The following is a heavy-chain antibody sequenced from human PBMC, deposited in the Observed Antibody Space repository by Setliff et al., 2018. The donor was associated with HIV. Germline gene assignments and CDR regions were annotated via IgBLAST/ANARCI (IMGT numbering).Heavy chain of an antibody. CDR3: ARPMEIGRHPVAGQRDAFDI. CDR1: GFTFNNYC. CDR2: IHEDGTQK. D-gene: IGHD6-19*01. J-gene: IGHJ3*02. V-gene: IGHV3-7*01. Sequence: HPGGSLRLSCAASGFTFNNYCMTWVRQAPGKGLEWVANIHEDGTQKDFVDSVRGRFTISRDNSKNTLYLQMNSLRAEDTAVYYCARPMEIGRHPVAGQRDAFDIWGQGTMVTVSS.